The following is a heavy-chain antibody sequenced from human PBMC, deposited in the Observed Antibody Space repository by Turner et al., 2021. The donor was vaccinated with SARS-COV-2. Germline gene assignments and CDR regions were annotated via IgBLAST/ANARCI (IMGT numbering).Heavy chain of an antibody. D-gene: IGHD3-22*01. Sequence: QLQLQESGPGLVKASETLSLTCTVSGGSISSSSYYWGWIRQPPGKGLEWIGSIYYSGSTYYNPSLKSRVTISVDTSKNQFSLKLSSVTAADTAVYYCAGEEVVFRASHTLYYYGMDVWGQGTTVTVS. CDR2: IYYSGST. CDR1: GGSISSSSYY. CDR3: AGEEVVFRASHTLYYYGMDV. V-gene: IGHV4-39*01. J-gene: IGHJ6*02.